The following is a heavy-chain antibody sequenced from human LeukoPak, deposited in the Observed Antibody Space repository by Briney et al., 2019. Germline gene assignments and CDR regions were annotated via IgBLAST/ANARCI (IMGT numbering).Heavy chain of an antibody. D-gene: IGHD1/OR15-1a*01. J-gene: IGHJ4*02. CDR2: ISYDGSNK. CDR1: GFTFSSYA. V-gene: IGHV3-30-3*01. CDR3: TRVGPNWNNFDY. Sequence: PGGSLRLSCAASGFTFSSYAMHWVRQAPGKGLEWVAVISYDGSNKYYADSVKGRFTISRDNSKNTLYLQMNSLRAEDTAIYYCTRVGPNWNNFDYWGQGALVTVSS.